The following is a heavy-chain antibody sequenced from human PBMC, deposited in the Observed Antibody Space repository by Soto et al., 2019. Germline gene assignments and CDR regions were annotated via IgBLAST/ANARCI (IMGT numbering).Heavy chain of an antibody. CDR1: GGSISSSNW. V-gene: IGHV4-4*02. CDR3: ARDSASSGVFT. CDR2: ISRSGTT. Sequence: QVQLQESGPGLVKPSGTLSLTCAVTGGSISSSNWWTWVRQPPGEGLGWVGEISRSGTTNYKPSLKSRVSISVDKSRNEFSLNLGSVTAADTAMYYCARDSASSGVFTWGQGTMVTVSS. J-gene: IGHJ3*01. D-gene: IGHD6-19*01.